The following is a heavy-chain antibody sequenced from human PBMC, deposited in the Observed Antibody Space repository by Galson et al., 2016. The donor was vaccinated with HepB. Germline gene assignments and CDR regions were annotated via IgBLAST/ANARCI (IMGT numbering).Heavy chain of an antibody. CDR2: IGTGGINR. Sequence: LRLSCAASGFSFSRYGMNWVRQAPGKGLEWLSYIGTGGINRFSAGSVMGRFTISRDDVKSSLYWQMNSLRADDTAAYFCARGQGDGRFAMDVWGQGTTVIVS. CDR1: GFSFSRYG. D-gene: IGHD2-21*02. V-gene: IGHV3-48*03. J-gene: IGHJ6*02. CDR3: ARGQGDGRFAMDV.